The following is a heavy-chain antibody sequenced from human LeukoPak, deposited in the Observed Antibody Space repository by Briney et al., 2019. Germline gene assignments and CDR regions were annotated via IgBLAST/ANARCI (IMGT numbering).Heavy chain of an antibody. CDR3: AKEKDIVVVVAATFDY. CDR2: ISGSGGST. V-gene: IGHV3-23*01. J-gene: IGHJ4*02. Sequence: GGSLRLSCAASGFTFSSYAMSWVGQAPAKGLEGVSAISGSGGSTYYADSVKGRFTISRDNSKNTLYLQMNSLRAEDTAVYYCAKEKDIVVVVAATFDYWGQGTLVTVSS. D-gene: IGHD2-15*01. CDR1: GFTFSSYA.